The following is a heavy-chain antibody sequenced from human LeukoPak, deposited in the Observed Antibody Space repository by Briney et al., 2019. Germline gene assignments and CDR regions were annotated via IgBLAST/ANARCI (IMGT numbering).Heavy chain of an antibody. CDR1: GFTFSSYA. Sequence: GSLRLSCAASGFTFSSYAMSWVRQAPGKGLEWVSAISGSGGSTYYADSVKGRFTISRDNSKNTLYLQMNSLRAEDTAVYYCAKVRPRYYDFWSGYYTGFDYWGQGTLVTVSS. J-gene: IGHJ4*02. CDR2: ISGSGGST. V-gene: IGHV3-23*01. CDR3: AKVRPRYYDFWSGYYTGFDY. D-gene: IGHD3-3*01.